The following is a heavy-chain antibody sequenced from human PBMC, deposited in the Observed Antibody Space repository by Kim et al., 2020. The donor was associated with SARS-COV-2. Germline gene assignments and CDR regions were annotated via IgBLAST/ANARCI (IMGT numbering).Heavy chain of an antibody. D-gene: IGHD3-22*01. CDR2: ISYDGINK. CDR1: GFTFSTYS. J-gene: IGHJ5*02. V-gene: IGHV3-30-3*01. Sequence: GGSLRLSCAASGFTFSTYSMHWVRQAPGKGLEWVAVISYDGINKYYADSVKGRFTISRDNSKNTLYLQMNSLRAEDTAEYYCASITMMVVRTNWFDPWGQGTLVTVSS. CDR3: ASITMMVVRTNWFDP.